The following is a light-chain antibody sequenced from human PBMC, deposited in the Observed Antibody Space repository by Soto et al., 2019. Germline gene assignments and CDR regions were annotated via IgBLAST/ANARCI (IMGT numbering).Light chain of an antibody. CDR2: DAS. J-gene: IGKJ2*01. Sequence: EIVLTQSPATLSLSPGERATLSCRASQSVSSYLAGYQQKPGQAPRLLSYDASNRATGIPARFSGSGSGTDFTLTISSLEPEDFAGYYCQQRSNWTFGQGTKLEIK. CDR1: QSVSSY. V-gene: IGKV3-11*01. CDR3: QQRSNWT.